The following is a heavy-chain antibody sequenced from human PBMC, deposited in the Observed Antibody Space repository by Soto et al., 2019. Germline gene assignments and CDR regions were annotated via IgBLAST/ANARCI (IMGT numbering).Heavy chain of an antibody. J-gene: IGHJ4*02. CDR1: GGSISSSSYY. V-gene: IGHV4-39*01. D-gene: IGHD5-18*01. CDR2: IYYSGST. CDR3: ARAWIQLWLADY. Sequence: QLQLQESGPGLVKPSETLSLTCTVSGGSISSSSYYWGWIRQPPGKGLEWIGCIYYSGSTYYNPSLKSRVTTPVDTSKHQFSLKLSSVTAADTAVYYCARAWIQLWLADYWGQGTLVTLSS.